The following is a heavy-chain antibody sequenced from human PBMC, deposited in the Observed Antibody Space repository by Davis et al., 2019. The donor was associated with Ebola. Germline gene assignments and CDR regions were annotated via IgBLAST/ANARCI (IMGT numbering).Heavy chain of an antibody. Sequence: ASVKVSCKASGYTFTRYYMHWVRQAPGQGLEWMGIINPSGGSTSYAQKFQGRVTMTRDTSTSTVYMELSSLRSEDTAVYYCARYYDSSGYYLSLNYYYYGMDVWGQGTTVTVSS. V-gene: IGHV1-46*01. CDR3: ARYYDSSGYYLSLNYYYYGMDV. CDR2: INPSGGST. J-gene: IGHJ6*02. CDR1: GYTFTRYY. D-gene: IGHD3-22*01.